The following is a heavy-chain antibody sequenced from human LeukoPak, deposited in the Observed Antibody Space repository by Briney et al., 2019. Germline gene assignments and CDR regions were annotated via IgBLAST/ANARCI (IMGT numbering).Heavy chain of an antibody. CDR1: GGTFSSYA. CDR3: ATLPDFDY. V-gene: IGHV1-24*01. CDR2: FDPEDGET. J-gene: IGHJ4*02. Sequence: ASVKVSCKASGGTFSSYAISWVRQAPGQGLEWMGGFDPEDGETIYAQKFQGRVTMTEDTSTDTAYMELSSLRSEDTAVYYCATLPDFDYWGQGTLVTVSS.